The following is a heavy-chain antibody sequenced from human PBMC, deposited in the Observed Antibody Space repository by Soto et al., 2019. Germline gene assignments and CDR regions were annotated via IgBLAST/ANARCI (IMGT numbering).Heavy chain of an antibody. CDR1: GGSISSGGYY. J-gene: IGHJ4*02. CDR3: ALRLGDPGRLYLDY. CDR2: IYYSGST. Sequence: SETLSLTCTVSGGSISSGGYYWSWIRQHPGKGLEWIGYIYYSGSTYYNPSLKSRVTISVDTSKNQFSLKLSSVTAADTAVYYCALRLGDPGRLYLDYWGQGTLVTVSS. D-gene: IGHD3-16*01. V-gene: IGHV4-31*03.